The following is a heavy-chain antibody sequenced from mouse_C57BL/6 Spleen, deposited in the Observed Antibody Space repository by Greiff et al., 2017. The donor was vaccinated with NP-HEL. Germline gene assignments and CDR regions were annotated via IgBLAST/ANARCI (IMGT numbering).Heavy chain of an antibody. Sequence: EVKLVESGGGLVKPGGSLKLSCAASGFTFSSYAMSWVRQTPEKRLEWVATISDGGSYTYYPDNVKGRFTISRDNAKNNLYLQMSHLKSEDTAMYYCARAYYSNYGGYFDVWGTGTTVTVSS. J-gene: IGHJ1*03. D-gene: IGHD2-5*01. CDR2: ISDGGSYT. CDR3: ARAYYSNYGGYFDV. CDR1: GFTFSSYA. V-gene: IGHV5-4*03.